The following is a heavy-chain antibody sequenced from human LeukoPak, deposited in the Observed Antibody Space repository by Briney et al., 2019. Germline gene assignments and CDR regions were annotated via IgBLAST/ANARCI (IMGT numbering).Heavy chain of an antibody. V-gene: IGHV3-23*01. J-gene: IGHJ4*02. CDR2: FSGGGTS. Sequence: GGSLRLSCAASGFTSGIYAMSWVRQAPGKGLEWVSAFSGGGTSYYADSVKGRFTLSRDHSKNTLYLQMNSLRAEDTAVYYCGKEVERHFDLKYWGRGALVTVSS. CDR1: GFTSGIYA. CDR3: GKEVERHFDLKY.